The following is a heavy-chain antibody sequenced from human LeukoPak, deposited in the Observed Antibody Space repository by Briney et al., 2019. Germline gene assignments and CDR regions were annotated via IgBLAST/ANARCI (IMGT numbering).Heavy chain of an antibody. D-gene: IGHD6-13*01. CDR2: IYTSGST. CDR3: ARDGYSSSWYSFDP. V-gene: IGHV4-4*07. J-gene: IGHJ5*02. Sequence: PSETLSLTCTVSGGSISSYYWSWIRQPAGKGLEWIGRIYTSGSTNYNPSLKSRVTMSVDTSKNQFSLKLSSVTAADTAVYYCARDGYSSSWYSFDPWGQGTLVTVSS. CDR1: GGSISSYY.